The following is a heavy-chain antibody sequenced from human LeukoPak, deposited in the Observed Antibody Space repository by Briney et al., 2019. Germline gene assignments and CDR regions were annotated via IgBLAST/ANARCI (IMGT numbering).Heavy chain of an antibody. CDR2: IYYSGST. Sequence: LRLSCAASGFTLSSYWMHWIRQPPGKGLEWIGYIYYSGSTYYNPSLKSRVTISVDTSKNQFSLKLSSVTAADTAVYYCARALRYVYGMDVWGQGTTVTVSS. CDR3: ARALRYVYGMDV. CDR1: GFTLSSYW. V-gene: IGHV4-30-4*08. D-gene: IGHD3-16*01. J-gene: IGHJ6*02.